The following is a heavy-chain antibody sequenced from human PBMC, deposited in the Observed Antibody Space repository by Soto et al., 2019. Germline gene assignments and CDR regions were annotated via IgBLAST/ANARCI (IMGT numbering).Heavy chain of an antibody. V-gene: IGHV1-18*01. D-gene: IGHD6-13*01. CDR3: AREGITASGTVDYYNFYGMDV. CDR2: ISANNRDT. Sequence: QVQLVQSGAEVKKPGASVTVSCKTSGYSFTNYGISWVRQAPGQGLEWMGWISANNRDTNYAQNVQGRVTMTTDTSTSTAYMELRGLRSDDTAMYYCAREGITASGTVDYYNFYGMDVWGQGTRVIVSS. J-gene: IGHJ6*02. CDR1: GYSFTNYG.